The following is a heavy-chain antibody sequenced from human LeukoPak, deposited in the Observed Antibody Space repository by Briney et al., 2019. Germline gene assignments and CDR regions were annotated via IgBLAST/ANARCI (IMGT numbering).Heavy chain of an antibody. D-gene: IGHD3-10*01. V-gene: IGHV4-59*01. J-gene: IGHJ4*02. Sequence: SETLSLTCTVAGGFICNYYWSCVRQSPGKGLEWIGYVYYRGSTNYNPSLKSRVTMSVGTSKDQISVKLSSVTAAETAVYYSAKARVQGGWPRAPYWSQGTLVTVSS. CDR2: VYYRGST. CDR1: GGFICNYY. CDR3: AKARVQGGWPRAPY.